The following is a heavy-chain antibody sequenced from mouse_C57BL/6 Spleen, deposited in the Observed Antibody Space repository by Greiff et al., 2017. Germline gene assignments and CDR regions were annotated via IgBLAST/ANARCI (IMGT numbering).Heavy chain of an antibody. CDR1: GFTFRDYG. D-gene: IGHD1-1*01. CDR3: SRGSSYWYVDV. V-gene: IGHV5-17*01. J-gene: IGHJ1*03. Sequence: EVQVVESGGGLVKPGGSLKLSCAASGFTFRDYGMNWVSQAPEKGLEWVVYISRGSSTINYADTVKGRFTISRDNATNTLYLQMISLRSEDTAMYYCSRGSSYWYVDVWGTGTTVTVSS. CDR2: ISRGSSTI.